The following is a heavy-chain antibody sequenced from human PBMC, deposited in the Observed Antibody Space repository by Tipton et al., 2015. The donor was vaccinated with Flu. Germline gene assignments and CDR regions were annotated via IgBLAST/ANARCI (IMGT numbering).Heavy chain of an antibody. CDR3: AGRGIAAAATQDAAFDI. CDR1: GYSFTSYW. J-gene: IGHJ3*02. Sequence: VQLVQSGAEVKKPGESLKISCKGSGYSFTSYWIGWVRQMPGKGLEWMGIIYPGDSDARYSPSLQGQVTISADKSISTAYLQWSSLKASDTAMYYCAGRGIAAAATQDAAFDIWGQGTMVTVSS. V-gene: IGHV5-51*01. CDR2: IYPGDSDA. D-gene: IGHD6-13*01.